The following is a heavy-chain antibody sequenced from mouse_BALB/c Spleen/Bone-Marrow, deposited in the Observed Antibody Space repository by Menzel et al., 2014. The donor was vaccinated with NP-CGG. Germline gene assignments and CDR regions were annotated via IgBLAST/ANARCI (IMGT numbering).Heavy chain of an antibody. CDR1: GYTFTRHW. V-gene: IGHV1S81*02. Sequence: VQLQQSGAELVKPGASVKLSCKASGYTFTRHWIHWVKQRPGQGLEWIGEINPSNGRTNYNEKFKSKATLTVDKSSNTAYVQHSSLTSEDSAVYCCARWLLQYFDVWGTETAVPVS. CDR2: INPSNGRT. CDR3: ARWLLQYFDV. D-gene: IGHD2-3*01. J-gene: IGHJ1*03.